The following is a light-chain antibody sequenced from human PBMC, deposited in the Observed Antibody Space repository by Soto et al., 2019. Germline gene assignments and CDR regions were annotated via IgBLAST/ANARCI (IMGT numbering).Light chain of an antibody. CDR2: GAS. V-gene: IGKV3-20*01. CDR1: QSVSSN. J-gene: IGKJ1*01. Sequence: EIVMSQSPATLSVSPGERATLSCRASQSVSSNLAWYQQKPGPAPRLLIYGASSRATGIPDRFSGSGSGTDFILTIRGLEPEDFAVYYCKQYGRSPWTFGQGTKVDIK. CDR3: KQYGRSPWT.